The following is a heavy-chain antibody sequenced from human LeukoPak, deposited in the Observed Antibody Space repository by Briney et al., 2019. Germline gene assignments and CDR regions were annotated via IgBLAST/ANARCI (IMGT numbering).Heavy chain of an antibody. CDR1: GYTLTELS. J-gene: IGHJ3*02. D-gene: IGHD3-16*01. CDR2: FDPEDGET. CDR3: ATGQGETHAFDI. Sequence: GASVTVSCKVSGYTLTELSMHWVRQAPGKGLERMGGFDPEDGETIYAQKFQGRVTMTEDTSTDTAYMELSSLRSEDTAVYYCATGQGETHAFDIWGQGTMVTVSS. V-gene: IGHV1-24*01.